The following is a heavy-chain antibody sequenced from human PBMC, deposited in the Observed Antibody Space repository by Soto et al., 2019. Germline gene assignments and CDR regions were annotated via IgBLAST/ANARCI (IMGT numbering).Heavy chain of an antibody. V-gene: IGHV1-2*04. CDR1: RYTFTDSH. CDR2: INPKSGGT. J-gene: IGHJ6*02. CDR3: PRDLYSSSFDTLGMDV. D-gene: IGHD6-6*01. Sequence: ASVKVSCKASRYTFTDSHIYWVRQAPGQRLEWLGRINPKSGGTSTAQKFQGWVTMTRDTSISTAYMELTRLGSDDTAVYYCPRDLYSSSFDTLGMDVWGQGTKVTVSS.